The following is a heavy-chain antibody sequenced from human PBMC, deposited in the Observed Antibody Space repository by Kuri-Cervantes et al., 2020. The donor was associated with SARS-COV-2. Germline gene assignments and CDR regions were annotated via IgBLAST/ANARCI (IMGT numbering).Heavy chain of an antibody. Sequence: SETLSLTCAVSGGSIRRNHYSWSCIRQPPGKGLESIGYIYHSGSTYYNPSLKSRVTISVDTPKNQFSLKLSSVTAADTAVYYCARVSTNLYYYYGMDVWGQGTTVTVSS. CDR2: IYHSGST. V-gene: IGHV4-30-2*01. D-gene: IGHD2-2*01. CDR3: ARVSTNLYYYYGMDV. CDR1: GGSIRRNHYS. J-gene: IGHJ6*02.